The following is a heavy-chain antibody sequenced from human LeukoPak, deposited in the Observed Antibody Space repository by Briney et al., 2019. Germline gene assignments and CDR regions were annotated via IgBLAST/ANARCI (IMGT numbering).Heavy chain of an antibody. D-gene: IGHD3-22*01. CDR1: GGSISSGDYY. CDR3: ARGSSYYDSSSNYYSNPLNFDH. V-gene: IGHV4-30-4*01. CDR2: IYYSGST. J-gene: IGHJ4*02. Sequence: SETLSLTCTVSGGSISSGDYYWSWIRQPPGKGLEWIGYIYYSGSTYYNPSLKSRVTISVDTSKNQFSLKLSSVTAADTAVYYCARGSSYYDSSSNYYSNPLNFDHWGQGALVTVSS.